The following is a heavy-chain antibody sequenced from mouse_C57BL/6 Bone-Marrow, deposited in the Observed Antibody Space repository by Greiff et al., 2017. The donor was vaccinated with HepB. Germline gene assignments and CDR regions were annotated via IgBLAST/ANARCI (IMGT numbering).Heavy chain of an antibody. J-gene: IGHJ2*01. V-gene: IGHV5-17*01. CDR3: AREDY. CDR2: ISSGSSTI. CDR1: GFTFSDYG. Sequence: EVQVVESGGGLVKPGGSLKLSCAASGFTFSDYGMHWVRQAPEKGLEWVAYISSGSSTIYYADTVKGRFTISRDNAKNTLFLQMPSLRSEDTAMYYCAREDYWGQGTTLTVSS.